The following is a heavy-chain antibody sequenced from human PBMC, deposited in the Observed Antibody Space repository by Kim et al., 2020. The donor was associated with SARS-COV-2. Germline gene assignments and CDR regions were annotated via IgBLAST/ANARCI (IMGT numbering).Heavy chain of an antibody. J-gene: IGHJ4*02. Sequence: SETLSLTCAVSGGSISSSNWWSWVRQPPGKGLEWIGEIYHSGSTNYNPSLKSRVTISVDKSKNQFSLKLSSVTAADTAVYYCAREFGGVYRVVDYWGQGTLVTVSS. D-gene: IGHD3-16*01. CDR3: AREFGGVYRVVDY. V-gene: IGHV4-4*02. CDR1: GGSISSSNW. CDR2: IYHSGST.